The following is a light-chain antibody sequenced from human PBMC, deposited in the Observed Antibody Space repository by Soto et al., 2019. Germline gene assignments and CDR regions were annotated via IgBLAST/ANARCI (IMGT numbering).Light chain of an antibody. J-gene: IGKJ1*01. V-gene: IGKV3-11*01. CDR1: QSVTSY. Sequence: EIVLTQSPATLSLSPGERVTLSCRASQSVTSYLAWYEQKPGQAPRLLIYDASNRATGIPARFSGSGSGTDFTLTISSLESEDFAVYYCTQRSNWPWTCGQGTKVEIK. CDR2: DAS. CDR3: TQRSNWPWT.